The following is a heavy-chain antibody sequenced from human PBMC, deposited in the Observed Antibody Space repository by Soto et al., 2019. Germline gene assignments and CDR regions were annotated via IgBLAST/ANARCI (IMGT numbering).Heavy chain of an antibody. CDR2: IWSDGKKE. V-gene: IGHV3-33*01. CDR3: ARDRDGGWFHMDV. J-gene: IGHJ6*02. Sequence: QVQLVESGGGVVQPGRSLRLSCVGSGFPFWHYGMHWVRQAPGKGLEWVAVIWSDGKKESYADFVKGRFAISRDNFKDKLSLQMNSLRAEDTDVYYCARDRDGGWFHMDVWGQGTTVTVSS. CDR1: GFPFWHYG. D-gene: IGHD6-19*01.